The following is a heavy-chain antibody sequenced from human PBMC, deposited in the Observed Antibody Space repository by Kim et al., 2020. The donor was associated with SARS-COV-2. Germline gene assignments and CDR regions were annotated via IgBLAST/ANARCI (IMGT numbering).Heavy chain of an antibody. CDR3: AREDRDGSGSYQF. V-gene: IGHV3-7*03. CDR2: IKQDGSEK. D-gene: IGHD3-10*01. J-gene: IGHJ4*02. CDR1: GFTFSSYW. Sequence: GGSLRLSCAASGFTFSSYWMSWVRQAPGKGLEWVANIKQDGSEKYYVDSVKGRFTISRDNAKNSLYLQMNSLRAEDTAVYYCAREDRDGSGSYQFWGQGTLVTVSS.